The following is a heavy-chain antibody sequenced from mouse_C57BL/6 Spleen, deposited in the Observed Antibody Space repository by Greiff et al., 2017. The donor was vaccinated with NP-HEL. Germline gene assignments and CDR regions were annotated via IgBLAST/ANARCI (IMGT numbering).Heavy chain of an antibody. V-gene: IGHV7-1*01. CDR3: AREGDYYGSSYNAMDY. J-gene: IGHJ4*01. CDR2: SRNKANDYTT. D-gene: IGHD1-1*01. CDR1: GFTFSDFY. Sequence: EVQLVESGGGLVQSGRSLRLSCATSGFTFSDFYMEWVRQAPGKGLEWIAASRNKANDYTTEYSASVKGRFIVSRDTSQSILYLQMNALRAEDTAIYYCAREGDYYGSSYNAMDYWGQGTSVTVSS.